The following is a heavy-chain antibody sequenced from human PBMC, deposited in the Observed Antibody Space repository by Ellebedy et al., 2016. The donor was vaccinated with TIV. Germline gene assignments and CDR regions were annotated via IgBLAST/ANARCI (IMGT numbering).Heavy chain of an antibody. J-gene: IGHJ4*02. CDR2: INHTGTT. V-gene: IGHV4-34*01. D-gene: IGHD3-16*01. CDR3: VWGSYYDY. Sequence: MPSETLSLTCAVYGASFDPSSWSWIRQLPGKGLEWIGEINHTGTTTYSPSLRSRATISLDTSKNELSLEVTSVTAADTAMYYCVWGSYYDYWGQGTLVSVSS. CDR1: GASFDPSS.